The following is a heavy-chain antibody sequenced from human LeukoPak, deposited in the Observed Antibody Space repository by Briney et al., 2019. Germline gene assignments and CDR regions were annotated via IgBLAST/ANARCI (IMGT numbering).Heavy chain of an antibody. D-gene: IGHD3-16*01. V-gene: IGHV3-53*01. Sequence: PGGSLRLSCAASGFTVSSNYMSWVRQAPGKGLEWVSVIYSGGSTYYADSVKGRFTISRDNSKDTLYLQMNSLRAEDTAVYYCATRSAGGYYYYGMDVWGQGTTATVSS. CDR1: GFTVSSNY. J-gene: IGHJ6*02. CDR3: ATRSAGGYYYYGMDV. CDR2: IYSGGST.